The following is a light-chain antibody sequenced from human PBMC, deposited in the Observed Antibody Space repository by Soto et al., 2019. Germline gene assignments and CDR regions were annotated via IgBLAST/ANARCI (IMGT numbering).Light chain of an antibody. Sequence: QSVLTQPPSVSAAPGQTVNISCSGSSSNIGNNYVSWYQQLPGTAPKLLIYENNKRPSGIPDRFSGSKSGTSATLGITGLQTGDEADYYCGTWDSSLSAYVIGTGTKLTVL. CDR3: GTWDSSLSAYV. J-gene: IGLJ1*01. V-gene: IGLV1-51*02. CDR1: SSNIGNNY. CDR2: ENN.